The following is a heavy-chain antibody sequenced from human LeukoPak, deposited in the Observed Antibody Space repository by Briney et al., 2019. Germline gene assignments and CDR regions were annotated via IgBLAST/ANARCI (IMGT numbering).Heavy chain of an antibody. D-gene: IGHD2-15*01. J-gene: IGHJ3*02. CDR2: IKPDGSEK. CDR1: GFTFRNYW. V-gene: IGHV3-7*01. Sequence: GGPLRLSCAASGFTFRNYWMSWVRQTPGKGLEWVATIKPDGSEKDYVHSVKGRFTISRDNAKNSLYLQMDSLRAEDTALYYCAREDMWAFDMWGQGTMVIVSS. CDR3: AREDMWAFDM.